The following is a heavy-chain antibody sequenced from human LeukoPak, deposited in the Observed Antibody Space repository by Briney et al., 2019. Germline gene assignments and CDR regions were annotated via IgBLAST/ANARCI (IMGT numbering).Heavy chain of an antibody. D-gene: IGHD3-22*01. CDR3: ATDPVHSSGYYYVGY. Sequence: ASVKVSCKASGYTFTGYYMHWVRQAPGQGLGWMGRINPNSGGTNYAQKFQGRVTMTRDTSISTAYMELSRLRSDDTAVYYCATDPVHSSGYYYVGYWGQGTLVTVSS. CDR2: INPNSGGT. V-gene: IGHV1-2*06. J-gene: IGHJ4*02. CDR1: GYTFTGYY.